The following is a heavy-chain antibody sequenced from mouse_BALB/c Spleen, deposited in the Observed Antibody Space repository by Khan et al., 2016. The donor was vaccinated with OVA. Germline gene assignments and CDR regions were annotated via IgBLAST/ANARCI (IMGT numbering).Heavy chain of an antibody. D-gene: IGHD1-1*01. CDR3: ARIYGSDFDY. Sequence: EVQLQQSGPELVKPGASVKISCKASGYSFTGYFMNWVMQSHGKSLEWIGRINPHIGETFYNPKFKGKVTLTADESSSTAHMELRSLASDDSAVYYCARIYGSDFDYWGQGTSLTVSS. CDR2: INPHIGET. CDR1: GYSFTGYF. J-gene: IGHJ2*02. V-gene: IGHV1-20*02.